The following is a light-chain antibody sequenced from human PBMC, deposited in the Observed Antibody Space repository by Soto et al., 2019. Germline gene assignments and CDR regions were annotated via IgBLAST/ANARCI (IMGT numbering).Light chain of an antibody. V-gene: IGLV2-14*03. CDR2: EVS. J-gene: IGLJ1*01. Sequence: QSALTQPASVSGSPGQSITISCTGTSSDVGAYIYVSWYQQHPGKAPKLMIYEVSGRPSGVSYRFSGSKSGNTASLTISGLQAEDEADYYCNSYTTSGTYVFGTGTKLTVL. CDR3: NSYTTSGTYV. CDR1: SSDVGAYIY.